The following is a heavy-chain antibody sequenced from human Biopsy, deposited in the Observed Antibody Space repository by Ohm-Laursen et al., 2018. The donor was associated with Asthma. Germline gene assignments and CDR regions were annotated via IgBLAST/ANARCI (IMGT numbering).Heavy chain of an antibody. J-gene: IGHJ5*02. D-gene: IGHD4-17*01. CDR2: ISSGGGNI. Sequence: GSLRLSRADTGFTLRRYAIHWVRQAPGKGLEWVSVISSGGGNIDYADSVKGRFTISRNVSTNPVYLQMDSLRADDTALYYFAKVGHGYGDYVDYLDPWGQGTLVTVSS. CDR1: GFTLRRYA. CDR3: AKVGHGYGDYVDYLDP. V-gene: IGHV3-23*01.